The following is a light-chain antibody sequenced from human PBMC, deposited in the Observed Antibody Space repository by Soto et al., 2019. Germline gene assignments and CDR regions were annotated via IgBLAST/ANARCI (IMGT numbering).Light chain of an antibody. CDR3: LLYYGGAQLV. J-gene: IGLJ2*01. Sequence: QAVVTQEPSLTVSPGGTVTLTCTSSTGAVTSGYYPNWFQQKPGQAPRPLIYSASNRHSWTPARFSGSLLGGKAALTVSGVQPEDEAEYYCLLYYGGAQLVFGGGTKVTVL. CDR1: TGAVTSGYY. V-gene: IGLV7-43*01. CDR2: SAS.